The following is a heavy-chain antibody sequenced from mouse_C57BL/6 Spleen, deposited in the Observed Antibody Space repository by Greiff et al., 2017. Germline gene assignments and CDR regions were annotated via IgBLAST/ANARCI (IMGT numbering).Heavy chain of an antibody. D-gene: IGHD1-1*01. J-gene: IGHJ4*01. CDR2: IDPEDGET. Sequence: EVQLQQSGAELVKPGASVKLSCTASGFNIKDYYMHWVKQRTEQGLEWIGRIDPEDGETKYAPKFPGKATITADTSSNTAYLQLSSLTSEDTAVYYCASPVITTVVATGTGYAMDYWGQGTSVTVSS. CDR3: ASPVITTVVATGTGYAMDY. CDR1: GFNIKDYY. V-gene: IGHV14-2*01.